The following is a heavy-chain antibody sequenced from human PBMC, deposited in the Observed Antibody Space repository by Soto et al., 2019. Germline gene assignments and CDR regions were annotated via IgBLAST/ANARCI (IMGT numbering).Heavy chain of an antibody. D-gene: IGHD1-26*01. V-gene: IGHV4-4*02. J-gene: IGHJ4*02. CDR1: GGSISSNNW. Sequence: TSETLSLTCAVSGGSISSNNWWSWVRQPPGKGLEWIGEIFHSGSTHYSPSLKSRVTISVDKSKKYFSLNLTSVTAADTAVYYCARVYSGSYSDSWGQGTLVT. CDR2: IFHSGST. CDR3: ARVYSGSYSDS.